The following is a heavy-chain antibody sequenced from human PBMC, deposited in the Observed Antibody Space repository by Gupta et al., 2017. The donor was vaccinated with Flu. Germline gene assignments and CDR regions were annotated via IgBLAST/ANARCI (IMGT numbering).Heavy chain of an antibody. J-gene: IGHJ4*02. CDR3: ARVSGFFLLADY. CDR2: IWYDWSNK. D-gene: IGHD2-15*01. Sequence: VRQAPGKGLEWVAVIWYDWSNKYYADSVKGRFTISRDNSKNTLYLQMNSLRAEDTAVYYCARVSGFFLLADYWGQGTLVTVSS. V-gene: IGHV3-33*01.